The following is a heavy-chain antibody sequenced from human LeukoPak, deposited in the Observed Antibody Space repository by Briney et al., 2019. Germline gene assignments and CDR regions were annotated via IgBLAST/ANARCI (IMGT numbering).Heavy chain of an antibody. Sequence: ASVKVSCKASGYTFAGYYMHWVRQAPGQGLEWMGWINPNSGGTNYAQKFQGRVTITADKSTSTAYMELSSLRSEDTAVYYCARAGALGYCSGGSCYMRGYYYGMDVWGQGTTVTVSS. CDR1: GYTFAGYY. CDR2: INPNSGGT. V-gene: IGHV1-2*02. J-gene: IGHJ6*02. D-gene: IGHD2-15*01. CDR3: ARAGALGYCSGGSCYMRGYYYGMDV.